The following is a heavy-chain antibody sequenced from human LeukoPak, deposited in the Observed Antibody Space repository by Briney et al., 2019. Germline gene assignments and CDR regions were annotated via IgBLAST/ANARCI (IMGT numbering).Heavy chain of an antibody. Sequence: ASVKVSCKASGYTFTSYGISWVRQAPGQGLEWMGWISAYNGNTNYAQKLQGRVTMTTDTSTSTAYIELRSLRSDDTAVYYCARNPPFWSGYYNFWFDPWGQGTLVTVSS. V-gene: IGHV1-18*01. D-gene: IGHD3-3*01. CDR1: GYTFTSYG. CDR3: ARNPPFWSGYYNFWFDP. J-gene: IGHJ5*02. CDR2: ISAYNGNT.